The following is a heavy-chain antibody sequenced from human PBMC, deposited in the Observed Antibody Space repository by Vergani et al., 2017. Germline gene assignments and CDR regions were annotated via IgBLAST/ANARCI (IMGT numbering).Heavy chain of an antibody. D-gene: IGHD2-21*01. CDR1: GFTFTAHG. Sequence: EVQLVESGGGLVQPGGSLRLSCVASGFTFTAHGLNRVRQAPGKGLEWVSGISGQNFRTHYADSVKGRFTISRDDSKNTVYLQINSLRAEDTAFYYCAELYGDDGFSPFWGQGTLVTVSS. CDR2: ISGQNFRT. CDR3: AELYGDDGFSPF. V-gene: IGHV3-23*04. J-gene: IGHJ4*02.